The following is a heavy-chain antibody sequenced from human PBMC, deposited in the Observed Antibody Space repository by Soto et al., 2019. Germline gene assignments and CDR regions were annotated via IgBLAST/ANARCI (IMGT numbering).Heavy chain of an antibody. CDR1: GGSISSYY. J-gene: IGHJ6*02. CDR3: ARARYYYGSGSYLFADYYYYGMDV. Sequence: SETLSLTCTVSGGSISSYYWSWIRQPAGKGLEWIGRIYTSGSTNYNPSPKSRVTMSVDTSKNQFSLKLSSVTAADTAVYYCARARYYYGSGSYLFADYYYYGMDVWGQGTTVTVSS. V-gene: IGHV4-4*07. CDR2: IYTSGST. D-gene: IGHD3-10*01.